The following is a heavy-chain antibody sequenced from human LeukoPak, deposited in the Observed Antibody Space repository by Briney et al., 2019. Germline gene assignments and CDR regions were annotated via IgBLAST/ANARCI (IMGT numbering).Heavy chain of an antibody. V-gene: IGHV1-18*01. D-gene: IGHD4-11*01. Sequence: ASVKVSCKASGYTFTSYGISWVRQAPGQGLEWMGWISAYNGNTNYAQKLQGRVTMTTDPSTSTAYMELRSLRSDDTAVYYCARAPSDYSNYLFDYYGMDVWGQGTTVTVSS. J-gene: IGHJ6*02. CDR2: ISAYNGNT. CDR1: GYTFTSYG. CDR3: ARAPSDYSNYLFDYYGMDV.